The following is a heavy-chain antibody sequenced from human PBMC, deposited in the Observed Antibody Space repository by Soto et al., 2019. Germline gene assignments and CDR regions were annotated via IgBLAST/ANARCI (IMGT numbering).Heavy chain of an antibody. CDR2: IYYSGST. J-gene: IGHJ3*02. D-gene: IGHD3-3*01. CDR3: ARAQARSITIFGVVTGNDAFDI. Sequence: SETLSLTCTVSGGSISSYYWSWIRQHPGKGLEWIGYIYYSGSTYYNPSLKSRVTISVDTSKNQFSLKLSSVTAADTAVYYCARAQARSITIFGVVTGNDAFDIWGQGTMVTVSS. CDR1: GGSISSYY. V-gene: IGHV4-59*06.